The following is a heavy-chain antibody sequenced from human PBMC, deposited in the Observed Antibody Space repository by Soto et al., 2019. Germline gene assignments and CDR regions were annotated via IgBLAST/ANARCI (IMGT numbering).Heavy chain of an antibody. CDR1: GGSISHHY. J-gene: IGHJ4*02. Sequence: QVQLQESGPGLVRPSETLSLTCTVSGGSISHHYWSWIRQPPGKGLEWIGYIYDSGSTNYNPSLKSRLTISVDTSKNQFSRRLTSVTAADTAVYFCARRLSGSYGQIDSWGQGTLVTVSS. CDR2: IYDSGST. D-gene: IGHD1-26*01. CDR3: ARRLSGSYGQIDS. V-gene: IGHV4-59*08.